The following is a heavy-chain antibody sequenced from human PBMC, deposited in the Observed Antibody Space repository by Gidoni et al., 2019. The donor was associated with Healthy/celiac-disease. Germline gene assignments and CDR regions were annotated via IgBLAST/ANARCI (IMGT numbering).Heavy chain of an antibody. CDR2: IYYSGST. CDR1: GGSISSRRYY. V-gene: IGHV4-39*01. CDR3: ARQNVYYDFWSGYYRSGEANWFDP. Sequence: QLQLQESGPGLVKPSETLSLTCTVSGGSISSRRYYWRWIRQPPGKGLEWIGCIYYSGSTYYNPSLKSRVTISVDTSKNQFSLKLSSVTAADTAVYYCARQNVYYDFWSGYYRSGEANWFDPWGQGTLVTVSS. J-gene: IGHJ5*02. D-gene: IGHD3-3*01.